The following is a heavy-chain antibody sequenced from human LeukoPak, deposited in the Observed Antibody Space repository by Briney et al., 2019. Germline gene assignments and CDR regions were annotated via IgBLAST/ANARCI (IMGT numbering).Heavy chain of an antibody. D-gene: IGHD3-22*01. Sequence: ASVTVSFTSSVYTFTIYGISWVRQAPGQGREWMGWISAYNGNTNYAQKLQGRVTMTTDTSTSTAYMELRILTSDDTAVYYCAREPRFTMIVVGTNAFDIWGQGTMVTVSS. V-gene: IGHV1-18*01. CDR1: VYTFTIYG. CDR2: ISAYNGNT. CDR3: AREPRFTMIVVGTNAFDI. J-gene: IGHJ3*02.